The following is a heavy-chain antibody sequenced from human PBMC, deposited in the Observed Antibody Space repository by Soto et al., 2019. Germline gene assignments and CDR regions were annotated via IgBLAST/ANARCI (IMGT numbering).Heavy chain of an antibody. J-gene: IGHJ6*02. CDR1: GGTFSSYT. CDR2: IIPILGIA. Sequence: SSVKVSCKASGGTFSSYTFSWVRQAPGQGLEWMGRIIPILGIADYAQKFQGRVTMTRDTSTSTVYMELSSLRSEDTAVYYCARAGIYCSSTSCQGGSYYYYGMDVWGQGTTVTV. CDR3: ARAGIYCSSTSCQGGSYYYYGMDV. V-gene: IGHV1-69*02. D-gene: IGHD2-2*01.